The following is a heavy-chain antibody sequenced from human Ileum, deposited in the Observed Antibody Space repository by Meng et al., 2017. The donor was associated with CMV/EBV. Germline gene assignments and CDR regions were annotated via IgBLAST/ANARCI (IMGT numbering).Heavy chain of an antibody. Sequence: GESLKISCAASGFSVSSNDMSWVRQAPGKGLEWVSGIYSGGTTYYADSVKGRIAISRDNSKNTLNLQMNSLRAEDTAVYYCARFWHYGMDVWGQGTTVTVSS. D-gene: IGHD3-3*01. CDR3: ARFWHYGMDV. CDR1: GFSVSSND. J-gene: IGHJ6*02. CDR2: IYSGGTT. V-gene: IGHV3-53*01.